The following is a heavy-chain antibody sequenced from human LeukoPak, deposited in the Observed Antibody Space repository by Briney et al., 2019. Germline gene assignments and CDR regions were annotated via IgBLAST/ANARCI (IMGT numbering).Heavy chain of an antibody. D-gene: IGHD3-10*01. CDR1: GFTFSSYG. Sequence: PGGSLRLSCAASGFTFSSYGMSWVRQAPGKGLEWVSAISGSGGSTYYADSVKGRFTISRDNSKNTLYLQMNSLRAEDTAVYYCAKDAIGSGSYWTRLDPNFDYWGQGTLVTVSS. CDR2: ISGSGGST. CDR3: AKDAIGSGSYWTRLDPNFDY. V-gene: IGHV3-23*01. J-gene: IGHJ4*02.